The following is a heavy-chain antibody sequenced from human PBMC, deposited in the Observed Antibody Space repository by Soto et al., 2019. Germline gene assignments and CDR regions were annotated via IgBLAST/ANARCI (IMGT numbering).Heavy chain of an antibody. CDR1: GFTFSSYS. V-gene: IGHV3-21*01. D-gene: IGHD1-26*01. CDR2: ISSSSSYI. CDR3: AREKARAWELLTAFDY. Sequence: EVQLVESGGGLVKPGGSLRLSCAASGFTFSSYSMNWVRQAPGKGLEWVSSISSSSSYIYYADSVKGRFTISRDNAKNSLYLQMNSLSAEDTAVYYCAREKARAWELLTAFDYWGQGTLVTVSS. J-gene: IGHJ4*02.